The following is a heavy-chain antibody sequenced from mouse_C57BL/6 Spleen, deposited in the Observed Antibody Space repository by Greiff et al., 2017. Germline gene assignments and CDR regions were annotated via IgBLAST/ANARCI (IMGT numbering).Heavy chain of an antibody. CDR3: ARSYDDYYSMDY. V-gene: IGHV1-55*01. J-gene: IGHJ4*01. Sequence: QVQLQQSGAELVKPGASVKMSCKASGYTFTSYWITWVKQRPGQGLEWIGDIYPGSGSTNYNEKFKSKATLTVDTSSSTAYMQLISLTSEDSAVYYCARSYDDYYSMDYWGQGTSVTVSA. CDR1: GYTFTSYW. D-gene: IGHD1-1*01. CDR2: IYPGSGST.